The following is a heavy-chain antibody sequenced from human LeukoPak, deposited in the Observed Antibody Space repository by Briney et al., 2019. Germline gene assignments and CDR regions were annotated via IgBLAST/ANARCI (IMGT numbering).Heavy chain of an antibody. Sequence: GASVKVSCKASGYTFTGYYMHWVRQAPGQGLEWMGWINPNSGGTNYAQKFQGRVTMTRDTSISTAYMELSRLRSDDTAVYYCARPRGRGVVVPAARAWFDYWGQGTLVTVSS. D-gene: IGHD2-2*01. J-gene: IGHJ4*02. CDR3: ARPRGRGVVVPAARAWFDY. CDR2: INPNSGGT. V-gene: IGHV1-2*02. CDR1: GYTFTGYY.